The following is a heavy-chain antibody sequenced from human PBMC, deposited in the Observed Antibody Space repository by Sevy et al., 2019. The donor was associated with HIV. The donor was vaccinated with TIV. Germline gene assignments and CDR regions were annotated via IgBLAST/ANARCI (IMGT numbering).Heavy chain of an antibody. Sequence: GGSLRLSCAASGFTFSSYAMSWVRQAPGKGLEWVSAISGSGGSTYYADSVKGRFTISRGNSKNTLYLQMNSLRAEDTAVYYCAKDLSPTAQKKGVDTIFGVVIPDAFDIWGQGTMVTVSS. D-gene: IGHD3-3*01. J-gene: IGHJ3*02. V-gene: IGHV3-23*01. CDR3: AKDLSPTAQKKGVDTIFGVVIPDAFDI. CDR2: ISGSGGST. CDR1: GFTFSSYA.